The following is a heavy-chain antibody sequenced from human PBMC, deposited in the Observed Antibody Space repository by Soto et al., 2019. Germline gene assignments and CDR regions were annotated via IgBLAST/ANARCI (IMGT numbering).Heavy chain of an antibody. J-gene: IGHJ3*02. V-gene: IGHV1-69*13. D-gene: IGHD3-16*01. CDR3: ARGVTFNDAFDI. CDR1: GGTFSSYA. CDR2: IIPIFGTA. Sequence: SVNVSCKASGGTFSSYAISWVRQAPGQGLEWRGGIIPIFGTANYAQKFQGRVTITADESTSTAYMELSSLRSEDTAVYYCARGVTFNDAFDIWGQGTMVTVSS.